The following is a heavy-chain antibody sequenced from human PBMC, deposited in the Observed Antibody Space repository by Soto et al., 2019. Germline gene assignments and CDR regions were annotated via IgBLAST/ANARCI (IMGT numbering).Heavy chain of an antibody. CDR3: ARLTRLGYCSGGSCLPNYYYGMDV. CDR2: INHSGST. Sequence: TLSLTCAVYGGSFSGYYWSWIRQPPGKGLEWIGEINHSGSTNYNPSLKSRVTISVDTSKNQFSLKLSSVTAADTAVYYCARLTRLGYCSGGSCLPNYYYGMDVWGQGTTVTVSS. D-gene: IGHD2-15*01. J-gene: IGHJ6*02. CDR1: GGSFSGYY. V-gene: IGHV4-34*01.